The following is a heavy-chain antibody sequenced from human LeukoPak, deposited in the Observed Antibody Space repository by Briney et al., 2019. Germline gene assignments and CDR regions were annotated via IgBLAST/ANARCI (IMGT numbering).Heavy chain of an antibody. Sequence: GGSLRLPCTASGFTFTSYEMNWVRQAPGKGLEWVSHISTSGSTTHYADSVRGRFTISRDNAKNSLFLQMNSLRAEDTAVYYCATDLEGLVDFEYWGQGTLVTVSS. D-gene: IGHD6-19*01. CDR1: GFTFTSYE. CDR3: ATDLEGLVDFEY. V-gene: IGHV3-48*03. J-gene: IGHJ4*02. CDR2: ISTSGSTT.